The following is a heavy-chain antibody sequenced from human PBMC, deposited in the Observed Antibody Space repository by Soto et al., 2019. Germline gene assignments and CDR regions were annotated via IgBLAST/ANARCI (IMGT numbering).Heavy chain of an antibody. D-gene: IGHD6-6*01. V-gene: IGHV1-2*02. J-gene: IGHJ5*02. Sequence: ASVKVSCKASGFSFTGYYIHWLRQAPGQGLEWMGWINAHSGGTEYAQKFQGRVTLTRDTSIATAYLTLTSLTSDDTALYYCAKALTPQLAYWLDPCGQGAKVTVFS. CDR3: AKALTPQLAYWLDP. CDR1: GFSFTGYY. CDR2: INAHSGGT.